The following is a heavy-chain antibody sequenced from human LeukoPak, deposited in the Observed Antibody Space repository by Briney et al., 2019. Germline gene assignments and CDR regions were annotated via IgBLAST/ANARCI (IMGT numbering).Heavy chain of an antibody. V-gene: IGHV4-39*07. Sequence: PSETLSLTCTVSGGSISSTNYYWGWIRQPPGKGLEWIGSISYSGSPYYNPSLKSRVTTSLDTSKNRFSLKLSSVTAADTAVYYCATQTTRGYWGQGTLVTVSS. D-gene: IGHD1-26*01. CDR1: GGSISSTNYY. J-gene: IGHJ4*02. CDR2: ISYSGSP. CDR3: ATQTTRGY.